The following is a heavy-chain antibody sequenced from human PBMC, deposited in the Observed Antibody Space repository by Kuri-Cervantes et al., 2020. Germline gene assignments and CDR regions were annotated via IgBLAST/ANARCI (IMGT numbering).Heavy chain of an antibody. V-gene: IGHV4-61*01. CDR2: IYYSGST. Sequence: SETLSLTCTVSGGSVSSGSYYWSWIRQPPGKGLEWIGYIYYSGSTNYNPSPKSRVTISVDTSKNQFSLKLSSVTAADTAVYYCARGGDYDSSGYSSGYYYYMDVWGKGTTVTVSS. J-gene: IGHJ6*03. D-gene: IGHD3-22*01. CDR1: GGSVSSGSYY. CDR3: ARGGDYDSSGYSSGYYYYMDV.